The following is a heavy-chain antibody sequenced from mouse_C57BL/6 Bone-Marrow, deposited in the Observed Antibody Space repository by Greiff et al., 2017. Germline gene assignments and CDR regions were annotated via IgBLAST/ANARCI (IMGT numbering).Heavy chain of an antibody. CDR3: ARGLLRDY. CDR1: GYTFTSSW. D-gene: IGHD1-1*01. CDR2: IYPGSGST. Sequence: QVQLQQSGAELVKPGASVKMSCKASGYTFTSSWITWVKQRPGQGLEWIGDIYPGSGSTNYNEKLKSKATLTVATSSSTAYMQLSSLTSEDSAVYYCARGLLRDYWGQGTTLTVSS. J-gene: IGHJ2*01. V-gene: IGHV1-55*01.